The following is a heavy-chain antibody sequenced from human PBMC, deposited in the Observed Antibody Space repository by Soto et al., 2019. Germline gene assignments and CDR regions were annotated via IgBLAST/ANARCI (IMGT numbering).Heavy chain of an antibody. D-gene: IGHD5-18*01. Sequence: SQTLSLTCAISGDSISTSNVAWNWIRQSPSGGLEWLGRTGYRSKWYSDYAVSVKSRITINPDTPKNQFSLQLNSVTPDDTAIYYCARGKNSAFDYWGQGTLVTVSS. CDR2: TGYRSKWYS. V-gene: IGHV6-1*01. J-gene: IGHJ4*02. CDR3: ARGKNSAFDY. CDR1: GDSISTSNVA.